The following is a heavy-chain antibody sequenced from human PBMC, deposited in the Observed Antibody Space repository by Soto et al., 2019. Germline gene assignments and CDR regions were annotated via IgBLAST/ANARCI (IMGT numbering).Heavy chain of an antibody. J-gene: IGHJ6*02. D-gene: IGHD2-15*01. Sequence: GGSLRLSCAASGFTFSSYAMHWVRQAPGKGLEWVAVISYDGSNKYYADSVKGRFTISRDNSKNTLYLQMNSLRAEDTAVYYCARDALYCSGGSCSLYYYYYGMDVWGQGTTVTVSS. CDR1: GFTFSSYA. V-gene: IGHV3-30-3*01. CDR2: ISYDGSNK. CDR3: ARDALYCSGGSCSLYYYYYGMDV.